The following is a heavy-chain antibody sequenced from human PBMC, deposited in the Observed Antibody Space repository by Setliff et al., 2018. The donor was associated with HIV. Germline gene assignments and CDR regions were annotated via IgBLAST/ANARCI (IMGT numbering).Heavy chain of an antibody. J-gene: IGHJ6*03. V-gene: IGHV1-46*03. CDR3: AREARYQDRYYYYMDV. CDR1: GYTFTSYY. Sequence: ASVKVSCKASGYTFTSYYLHWVRQAPGQGLEWMGIINPSGGSTTYAQKFQGRVTMTRDTSASTVYMELSSLRSEDTAVYYCAREARYQDRYYYYMDVWGKGITVTVSS. D-gene: IGHD1-20*01. CDR2: INPSGGST.